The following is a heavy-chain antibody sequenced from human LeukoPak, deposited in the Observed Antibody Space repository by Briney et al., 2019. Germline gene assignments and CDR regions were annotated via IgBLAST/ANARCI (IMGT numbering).Heavy chain of an antibody. D-gene: IGHD3-10*01. V-gene: IGHV1-46*01. CDR1: GYTFTSYY. J-gene: IGHJ6*03. CDR3: ARNHVTMVRGVNYYMDV. Sequence: GASVKVSCKASGYTFTSYYMHWVRQAPGQGLEWMGIINPSGGSTSYAQKFQGRVTMTRDTSTSTVYMELSSLRSEDTAVYYCARNHVTMVRGVNYYMDVWGKGTTVTISS. CDR2: INPSGGST.